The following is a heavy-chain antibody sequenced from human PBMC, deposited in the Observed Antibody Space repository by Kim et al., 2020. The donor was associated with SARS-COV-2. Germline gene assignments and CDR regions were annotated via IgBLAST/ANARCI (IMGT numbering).Heavy chain of an antibody. J-gene: IGHJ6*02. Sequence: NPSLKSRVTISVDTSKNQFSLKLSSVTAADTAVYYCARHTGQLPKNGMDVWGQGTTVTVSS. V-gene: IGHV4-39*01. CDR3: ARHTGQLPKNGMDV. D-gene: IGHD2-8*02.